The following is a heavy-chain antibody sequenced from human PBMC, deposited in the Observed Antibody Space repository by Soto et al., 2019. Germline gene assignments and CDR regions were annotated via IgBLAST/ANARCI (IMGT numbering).Heavy chain of an antibody. CDR3: AKARCSTTNCYVPDY. V-gene: IGHV3-23*01. D-gene: IGHD2-2*01. J-gene: IGHJ4*02. CDR2: ISGSGASP. CDR1: GFTFSTYT. Sequence: GSLRLSCAASGFTFSTYTMSWVRRAPGAGLEWVSAISGSGASPSYADSVQGRFTISRDNPKRTLYLQMNNLRAEDTAVYYCAKARCSTTNCYVPDYRGKGTLVTVSS.